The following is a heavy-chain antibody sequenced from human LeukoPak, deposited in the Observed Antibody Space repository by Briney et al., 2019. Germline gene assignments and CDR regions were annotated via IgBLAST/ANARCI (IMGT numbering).Heavy chain of an antibody. J-gene: IGHJ6*02. Sequence: QPGGSQRLCCAASGFTFSSYGMHWARQAPGKGLEWVAVISYDGSNKYYEDSEKGRSTISRDNSKNTLYLQMNSLRAEDTAVYYCAKDGSGSYYSMDVWGQGTTVTVSS. CDR1: GFTFSSYG. V-gene: IGHV3-30*18. CDR2: ISYDGSNK. D-gene: IGHD3-10*01. CDR3: AKDGSGSYYSMDV.